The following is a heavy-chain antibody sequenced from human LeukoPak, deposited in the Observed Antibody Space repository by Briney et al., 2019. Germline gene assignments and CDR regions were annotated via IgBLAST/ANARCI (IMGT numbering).Heavy chain of an antibody. J-gene: IGHJ4*02. CDR1: GGSISSTNW. Sequence: SGTLSLTCGASGGSISSTNWWSWVRQSPGQGLEWIGEISLTGLTNYNPSLKSRVTMALDKSKNHLSLNLTSVTAADTAVYYCSRENGAFSPFGYWGQGTLVTVSS. D-gene: IGHD2-8*01. CDR3: SRENGAFSPFGY. V-gene: IGHV4-4*02. CDR2: ISLTGLT.